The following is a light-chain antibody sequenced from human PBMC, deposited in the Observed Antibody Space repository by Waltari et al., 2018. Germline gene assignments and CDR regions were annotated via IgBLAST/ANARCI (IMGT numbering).Light chain of an antibody. CDR1: RIDVESYNL. J-gene: IGLJ1*01. V-gene: IGLV2-23*02. Sequence: QSALTQPASVSGSPGQSIPLSCTGSRIDVESYNLVSWFQQKPGKAPKPIIYEVNKRPSGVSYRFSGSKSGNTASLTISGLQADDEADYYCCSYAGTSIYVFGSGTKVTV. CDR2: EVN. CDR3: CSYAGTSIYV.